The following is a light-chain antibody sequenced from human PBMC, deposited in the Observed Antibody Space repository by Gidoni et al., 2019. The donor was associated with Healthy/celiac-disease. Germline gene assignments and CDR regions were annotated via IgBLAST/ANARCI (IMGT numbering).Light chain of an antibody. CDR2: DVS. CDR3: SSYTSSSTLRV. J-gene: IGLJ3*02. CDR1: SSDVGGYNY. V-gene: IGLV2-14*03. Sequence: QSALTQPASVSGSPGQAITISCTGTSSDVGGYNYVSWYQQHPGKAPKLMIYDVSNRPSGVSTRFSGSKSGNTASLTISGLQAADEADYYCSSYTSSSTLRVFGGGTKLTVL.